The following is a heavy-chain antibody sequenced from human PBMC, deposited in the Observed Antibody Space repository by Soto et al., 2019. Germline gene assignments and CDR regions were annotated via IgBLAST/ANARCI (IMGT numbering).Heavy chain of an antibody. CDR1: GGSFSGYY. V-gene: IGHV4-34*01. D-gene: IGHD1-26*01. CDR3: AMYLGATIGAFDI. CDR2: INHSGST. Sequence: SETLSLTCAVYGGSFSGYYWSWIRQPPGKGLEWIGEINHSGSTNYNPSLKSRVTISVDTSKNQFSLKLSSVTAADTAVYYCAMYLGATIGAFDIWGQGTMVTVSS. J-gene: IGHJ3*02.